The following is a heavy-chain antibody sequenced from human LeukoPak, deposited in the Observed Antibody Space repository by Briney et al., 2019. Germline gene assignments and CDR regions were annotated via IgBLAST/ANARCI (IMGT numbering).Heavy chain of an antibody. CDR3: ARATMVRGVIMQDY. CDR1: GGSISSYY. Sequence: SETLSLTCTVSGGSISSYYWSWIRQPPGKGLEWIGYIYYSGSTNYNPSLKSRVTISVDTSKNQFSLKLSSVTAADTAVYYCARATMVRGVIMQDYWGQGTLVTVSS. D-gene: IGHD3-10*01. V-gene: IGHV4-59*01. CDR2: IYYSGST. J-gene: IGHJ4*02.